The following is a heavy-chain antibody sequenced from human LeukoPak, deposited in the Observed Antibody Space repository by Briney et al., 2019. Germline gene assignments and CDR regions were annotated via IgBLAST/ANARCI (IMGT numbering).Heavy chain of an antibody. J-gene: IGHJ4*02. V-gene: IGHV3-7*01. CDR1: GFTFSSYW. D-gene: IGHD3-16*02. Sequence: GGSLRLSCAASGFTFSSYWMSWVRQAPGKGLEWVANIKQDGSEKYYVDSVKGRFTISRDNAKNSLYPQMNSLRDEDTAVYYCARGAYVWGSYRYTGYYFDYWGQGTLVTVSS. CDR3: ARGAYVWGSYRYTGYYFDY. CDR2: IKQDGSEK.